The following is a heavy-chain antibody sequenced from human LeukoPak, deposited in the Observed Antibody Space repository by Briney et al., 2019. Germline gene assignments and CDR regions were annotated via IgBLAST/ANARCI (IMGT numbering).Heavy chain of an antibody. J-gene: IGHJ4*02. V-gene: IGHV3-72*01. CDR1: GFTFSDHY. CDR2: TRNKANSYTT. CDR3: ARAGDYYDSSGYYYFDY. D-gene: IGHD3-22*01. Sequence: GGSLRLSCAASGFTFSDHYMDWVRQAPGKGLEWVGRTRNKANSYTTEYAASVKGRFTISRDDSKNSLYLQMNSLKTEDTAVYYCARAGDYYDSSGYYYFDYWGQGTLVTVSS.